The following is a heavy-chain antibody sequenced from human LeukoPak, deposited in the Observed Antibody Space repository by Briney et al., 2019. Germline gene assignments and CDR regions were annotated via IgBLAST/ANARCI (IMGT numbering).Heavy chain of an antibody. CDR2: IYPGDSDT. CDR1: GYSFTSYW. V-gene: IGHV5-51*01. CDR3: ARQGDYYDSSGYYYFDY. D-gene: IGHD3-22*01. J-gene: IGHJ4*02. Sequence: GESLKISCKGSGYSFTSYWIGWVRQMPGKGLEWMGIIYPGDSDTRYSPSFQGQVTISADKSISTAYLQWSSLKASDTAVYYCARQGDYYDSSGYYYFDYWGQGTLVTVSS.